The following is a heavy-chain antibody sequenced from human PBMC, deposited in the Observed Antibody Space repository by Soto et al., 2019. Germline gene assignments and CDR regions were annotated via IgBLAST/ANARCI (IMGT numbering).Heavy chain of an antibody. CDR3: ARRGTYCSGGSCYSGAFDI. CDR2: IYYSGST. CDR1: CGSIISSSYY. D-gene: IGHD2-15*01. J-gene: IGHJ3*02. Sequence: SETLSLTCTFSCGSIISSSYYWGWIRQPPGKGLEWIGSIYYSGSTYYNPSLKSRVTISVDTSKNQFSLKLSSVTAADTAVYYCARRGTYCSGGSCYSGAFDIWGQGTMVTVSS. V-gene: IGHV4-39*01.